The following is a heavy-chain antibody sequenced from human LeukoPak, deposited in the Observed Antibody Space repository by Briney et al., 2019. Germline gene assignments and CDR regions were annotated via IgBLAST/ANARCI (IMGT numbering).Heavy chain of an antibody. D-gene: IGHD3-16*01. J-gene: IGHJ3*02. CDR1: GFTFSSYA. Sequence: AGGSLRLSCAASGFTFSSYAMSWVRQAPGKGLEWLTFISYDGVHKHYADSVRGRFTISRDNSKYTLHLQMNSLRVEDTAIYYCAAERGTAFDIWGQGTMVTVSS. V-gene: IGHV3-30-3*01. CDR2: ISYDGVHK. CDR3: AAERGTAFDI.